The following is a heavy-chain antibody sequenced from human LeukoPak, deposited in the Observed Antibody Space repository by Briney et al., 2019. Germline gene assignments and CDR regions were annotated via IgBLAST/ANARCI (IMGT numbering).Heavy chain of an antibody. CDR3: ARDVFRGYDRFDY. Sequence: PVASVKVSCKASGYTFTGYYMHWVRQAPGQGLEWMGWISAYNGNTNYAQKLQGRVTMTTDTSTSTAYMELRSLRSDDTAVYYCARDVFRGYDRFDYWGQGTLVTVSS. CDR2: ISAYNGNT. CDR1: GYTFTGYY. V-gene: IGHV1-18*04. D-gene: IGHD5-12*01. J-gene: IGHJ4*02.